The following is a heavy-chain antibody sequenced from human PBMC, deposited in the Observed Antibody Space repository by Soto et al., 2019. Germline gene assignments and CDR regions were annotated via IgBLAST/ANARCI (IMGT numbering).Heavy chain of an antibody. D-gene: IGHD3-10*01. CDR3: AHCLIPNGGSRGASDC. CDR1: GFSLSTSGVG. J-gene: IGHJ4*02. CDR2: IYWDDDK. Sequence: QITLKESGPTLVKPTQTLTLTCTFSGFSLSTSGVGVGWIRQPPGKALEWLALIYWDDDKRYSPSLKSRLTDTNDTPQHQMLLTMPHMDPVDTATYSSAHCLIPNGGSRGASDCWAQGPLVTVSP. V-gene: IGHV2-5*02.